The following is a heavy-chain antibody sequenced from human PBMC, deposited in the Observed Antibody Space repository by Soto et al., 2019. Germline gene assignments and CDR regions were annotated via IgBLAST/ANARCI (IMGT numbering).Heavy chain of an antibody. V-gene: IGHV3-64*01. CDR2: ISSNGGST. Sequence: EVQLVESGGGLVQPGGSLRLSCEASGFPFSSYARHWVGQPPGKGLEYVSAISSNGGSTDYANSVKGRFTISRDNSKNTLYLQMGSLRAEDMAVYYCARGGRGYEFDYWGQGTLVTVSS. CDR1: GFPFSSYA. J-gene: IGHJ4*02. D-gene: IGHD5-12*01. CDR3: ARGGRGYEFDY.